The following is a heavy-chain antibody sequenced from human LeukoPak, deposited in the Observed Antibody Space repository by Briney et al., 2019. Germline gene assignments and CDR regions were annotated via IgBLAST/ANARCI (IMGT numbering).Heavy chain of an antibody. Sequence: PSETLSLTCAVSGGSISSGGYSWRWIRQPPGKGLEWLGYIYQSGSTYYNPSLKSRVTISVDRSKNQFSLKLSSVTAADTAVYYCARVKYTSGWHFDYWGQGTLVTVSS. CDR3: ARVKYTSGWHFDY. J-gene: IGHJ4*02. CDR2: IYQSGST. D-gene: IGHD6-19*01. CDR1: GGSISSGGYS. V-gene: IGHV4-30-2*01.